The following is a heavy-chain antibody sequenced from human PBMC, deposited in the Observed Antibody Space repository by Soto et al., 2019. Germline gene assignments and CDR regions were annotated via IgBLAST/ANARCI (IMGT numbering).Heavy chain of an antibody. D-gene: IGHD5-12*01. CDR1: GGTFNNYP. V-gene: IGHV1-69*01. J-gene: IGHJ6*02. CDR3: ARGRGYSGDDHYYYFDMDV. Sequence: QVQLVQSGAEVKKPGSSVKVSCKASGGTFNNYPITWVRQAPGEGLEWMGGSIPIFGTANYAQKFQGRVTISVDESTSTAYMELSSLRSEDTAVYYCARGRGYSGDDHYYYFDMDVWGQGTKVTVSS. CDR2: SIPIFGTA.